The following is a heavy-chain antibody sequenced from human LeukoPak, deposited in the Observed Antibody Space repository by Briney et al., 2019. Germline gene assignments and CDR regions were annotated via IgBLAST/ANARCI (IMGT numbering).Heavy chain of an antibody. D-gene: IGHD4-23*01. CDR3: ARVGWGGGNSPYALSPPEYFQH. J-gene: IGHJ1*01. CDR2: IYYSGST. V-gene: IGHV4-30-4*01. CDR1: GGSISSGDYY. Sequence: PSETLSLTCTVSGGSISSGDYYWSWIRQPPGKGLEWIGYIYYSGSTYYNPSLKSRVTISVDTSKNQFSLKLSSVTAADTAVYYRARVGWGGGNSPYALSPPEYFQHWGQGTLVTVSS.